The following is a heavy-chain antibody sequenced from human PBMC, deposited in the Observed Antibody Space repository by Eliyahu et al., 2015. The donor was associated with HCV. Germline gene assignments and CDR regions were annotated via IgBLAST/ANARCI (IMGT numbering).Heavy chain of an antibody. D-gene: IGHD2-8*02. Sequence: QVQLQESGPGLVKPSXTLSLTCAVSGYSISSGYXWGWIRQPPGKGLEWIGSIYHSGSTYYNPSLKSRVTISVDTSKNQFSLKLSSVTAADTAVYYCARGTGGVWSFDYWGQGTLVTVSS. V-gene: IGHV4-38-2*01. CDR1: GYSISSGYX. J-gene: IGHJ4*02. CDR2: IYHSGST. CDR3: ARGTGGVWSFDY.